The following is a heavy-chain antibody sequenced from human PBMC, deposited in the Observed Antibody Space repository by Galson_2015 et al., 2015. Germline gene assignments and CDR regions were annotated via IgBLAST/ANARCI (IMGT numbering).Heavy chain of an antibody. CDR1: GDCVSSNSVI. D-gene: IGHD1-26*01. V-gene: IGHV6-1*01. J-gene: IGHJ4*02. CDR3: VKAPAGTYGIFQY. Sequence: CAISGDCVSSNSVIWHWIRQSPSRGLEWLGRTYYRSKWYIDYAASVNSRITINPDTSKNQFSLQLNSVTPEDTAVYYCVKAPAGTYGIFQYWGQGTLVTVSS. CDR2: TYYRSKWYI.